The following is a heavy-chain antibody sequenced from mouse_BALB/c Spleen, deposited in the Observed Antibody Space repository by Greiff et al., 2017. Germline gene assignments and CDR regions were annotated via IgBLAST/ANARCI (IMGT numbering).Heavy chain of an antibody. Sequence: EVQLQQSGAELVKPGASVKLSCTASGFNIKDTYMHWVKQRPEQGLEWIGRIDPANGNTKYDPKFQGKATITADTSSNTAYLQLSSLTSEDTAVYYCARMITTGYFDVWGAGTTVTVSS. CDR3: ARMITTGYFDV. D-gene: IGHD2-4*01. CDR2: IDPANGNT. CDR1: GFNIKDTY. V-gene: IGHV14-3*02. J-gene: IGHJ1*01.